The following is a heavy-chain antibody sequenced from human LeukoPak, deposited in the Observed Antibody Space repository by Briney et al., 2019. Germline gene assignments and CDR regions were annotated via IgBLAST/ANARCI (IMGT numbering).Heavy chain of an antibody. Sequence: TSETLSLTCAVYGGFFSGYNWLWIRQPPGKGLEWIGKINHSGRTNYNPSLKSRVTILIDKSENRFPEKLTSVTAADSAVYFCARAYYYDSTGYFEDEYWGQGTLVAVSS. CDR1: GGFFSGYN. V-gene: IGHV4-34*01. D-gene: IGHD3-22*01. J-gene: IGHJ4*02. CDR2: INHSGRT. CDR3: ARAYYYDSTGYFEDEY.